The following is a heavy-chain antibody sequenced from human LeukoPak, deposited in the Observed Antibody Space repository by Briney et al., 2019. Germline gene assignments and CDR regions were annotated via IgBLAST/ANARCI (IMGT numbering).Heavy chain of an antibody. CDR1: GGSISSYY. J-gene: IGHJ4*02. V-gene: IGHV4-59*08. CDR2: IHNSGIT. D-gene: IGHD1-14*01. CDR3: ARQPDRRQVAL. Sequence: SETLSLTCTVSGGSISSYYWSWIRQPPGKGLEWIAYIHNSGITSYDPSLKSRVTISVDTSKSQFSLELSSVTAADTAVYYCARQPDRRQVALWGQGTLVTVSS.